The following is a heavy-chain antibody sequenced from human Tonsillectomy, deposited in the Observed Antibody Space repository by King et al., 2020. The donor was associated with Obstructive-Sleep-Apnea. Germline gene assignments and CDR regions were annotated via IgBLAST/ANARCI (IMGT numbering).Heavy chain of an antibody. V-gene: IGHV3-21*01. CDR3: AREEMVDY. J-gene: IGHJ4*02. CDR2: ISSRSSYI. D-gene: IGHD2-8*01. CDR1: GFTFSSYR. Sequence: DVQLVESGGGLVKPGGSLRLSCAASGFTFSSYRMNWVRQAPGKGLEWVSSISSRSSYIYYADSVKGRFTISRDNAKNSLNLQMNSLRAEDTAVYYCAREEMVDYWGQGTLVTVSS.